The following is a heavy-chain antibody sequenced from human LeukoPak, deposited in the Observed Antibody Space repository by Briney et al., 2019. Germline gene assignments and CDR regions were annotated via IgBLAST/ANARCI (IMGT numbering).Heavy chain of an antibody. CDR2: ISSDGREK. CDR1: GFTFSRNG. V-gene: IGHV3-30*18. Sequence: GGSLRLSCAASGFTFSRNGMHWVRQAPGKGLEWVAVISSDGREKYYADSVKGRFTISRDNSKATLYLQMNSLRVEDTAVYYCAKGLVDGGDYYFDYWGQGTLVTVSS. J-gene: IGHJ4*02. D-gene: IGHD2-21*02. CDR3: AKGLVDGGDYYFDY.